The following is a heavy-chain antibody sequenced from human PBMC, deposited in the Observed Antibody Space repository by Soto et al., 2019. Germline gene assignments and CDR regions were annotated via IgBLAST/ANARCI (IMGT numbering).Heavy chain of an antibody. V-gene: IGHV1-18*01. CDR1: GYTFTSHG. CDR3: ATADYYDSSGPPRTHFDY. J-gene: IGHJ4*02. CDR2: ISAYNGET. D-gene: IGHD3-22*01. Sequence: GASVKVSCKASGYTFTSHGISWVRQAPGQGLEWMGWISAYNGETIYAQKFQGRVTMTEDTSTDTAYMELSSLRSEDTAVYYCATADYYDSSGPPRTHFDYWGQGTLVTVSS.